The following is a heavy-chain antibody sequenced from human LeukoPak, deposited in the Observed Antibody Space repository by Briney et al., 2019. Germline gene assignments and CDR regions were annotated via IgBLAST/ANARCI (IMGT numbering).Heavy chain of an antibody. CDR2: IKQDGSEK. Sequence: GGSLRLSCAASGFTFSIYWMSWVGQAPGKGLEWVANIKQDGSEKYYVDSVKGRFTISRDNDKNSLYPQMNSLRAEDTAVYYCARIVLVAARSFDPWGQGTLVTVSS. V-gene: IGHV3-7*01. CDR3: ARIVLVAARSFDP. D-gene: IGHD6-6*01. J-gene: IGHJ5*02. CDR1: GFTFSIYW.